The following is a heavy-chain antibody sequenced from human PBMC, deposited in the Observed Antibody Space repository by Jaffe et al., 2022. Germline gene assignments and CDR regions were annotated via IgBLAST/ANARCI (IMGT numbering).Heavy chain of an antibody. J-gene: IGHJ3*02. CDR2: IRSKAYGGTT. V-gene: IGHV3-49*04. D-gene: IGHD4-17*01. CDR1: GFTFGDYA. CDR3: TRVDYGDWRLFAFDI. Sequence: EVQLVESGGGLVQPGRSLRLSCTASGFTFGDYAMSWVRQAPGKGLEWVGFIRSKAYGGTTEYAASVKGRFTISRDDSKSIAYLQMNSLKTEDTAVYYCTRVDYGDWRLFAFDIWGQGTMVTVSS.